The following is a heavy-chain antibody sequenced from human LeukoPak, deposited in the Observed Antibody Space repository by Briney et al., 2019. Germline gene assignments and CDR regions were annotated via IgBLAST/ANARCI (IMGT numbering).Heavy chain of an antibody. J-gene: IGHJ6*02. Sequence: ASVKVSCKASGGTFSSYAISWVRQAPGQGLEWMGGIIPIFGTANYAQKFQGRVTITADESTSTAYMELSSLRSEDTAVYYCARVTRPPTTAMVKYYYYGMDVWGQGTTVTVSS. CDR2: IIPIFGTA. D-gene: IGHD5-18*01. CDR1: GGTFSSYA. V-gene: IGHV1-69*13. CDR3: ARVTRPPTTAMVKYYYYGMDV.